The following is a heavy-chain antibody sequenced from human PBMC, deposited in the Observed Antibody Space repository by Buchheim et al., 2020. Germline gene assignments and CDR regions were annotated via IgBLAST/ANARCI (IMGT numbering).Heavy chain of an antibody. CDR1: GGSISSGGYY. CDR3: ARLTRIDRYSYGSYYYYYGMDV. J-gene: IGHJ6*02. CDR2: IYYSGST. D-gene: IGHD5-18*01. Sequence: QVQLQESGPGLVKPSQTLSLTCTVSGGSISSGGYYWSWIRQHPGKGLEWIGYIYYSGSTYYKPSLKSRVTISVETYKNQFPLKLSSVTAADTAVYYCARLTRIDRYSYGSYYYYYGMDVWRQGTT. V-gene: IGHV4-31*03.